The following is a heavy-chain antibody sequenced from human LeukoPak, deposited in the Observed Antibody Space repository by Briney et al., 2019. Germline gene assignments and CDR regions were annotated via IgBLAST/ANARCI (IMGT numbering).Heavy chain of an antibody. J-gene: IGHJ6*02. CDR2: IFPIFATA. Sequence: SVKVSCKASGGTFSSYAISWVRQAPGQGLEWMGRIFPIFATANYAQKFQGRVTITADESTSTAYMELSSLRSEDTAVYYCATTWRAYGDFFYYYGMDVWGQGTTVTVSS. CDR3: ATTWRAYGDFFYYYGMDV. V-gene: IGHV1-69*13. CDR1: GGTFSSYA. D-gene: IGHD4-17*01.